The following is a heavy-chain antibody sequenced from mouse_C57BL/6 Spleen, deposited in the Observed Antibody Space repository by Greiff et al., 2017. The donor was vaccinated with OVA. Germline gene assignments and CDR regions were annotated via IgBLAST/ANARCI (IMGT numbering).Heavy chain of an antibody. CDR1: GFTFSSYG. D-gene: IGHD1-1*01. CDR3: ARITTVSYWYFDV. V-gene: IGHV5-6*01. Sequence: EVMLVESGGDLVKPGGSLKLSCAASGFTFSSYGMSWVRQTPDKRLEWVATISSGGSYTYYPDSVKGRFTISRDNAKNTLYLQMSSLKSEDTAMDYCARITTVSYWYFDVWGTGTTVTVSS. J-gene: IGHJ1*03. CDR2: ISSGGSYT.